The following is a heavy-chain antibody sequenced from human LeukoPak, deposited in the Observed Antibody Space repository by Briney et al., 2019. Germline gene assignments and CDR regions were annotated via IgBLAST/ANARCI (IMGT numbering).Heavy chain of an antibody. V-gene: IGHV1-69*02. J-gene: IGHJ6*02. CDR1: GGTFSSYT. CDR3: ASVDIVAYYYGMDV. D-gene: IGHD5-12*01. CDR2: IIPIIGIA. Sequence: GASVTVSCKASGGTFSSYTISWVRQAPGQGLEWMGRIIPIIGIANYAQKFQGRVTITAAKSTSTAYMELSSLRSEDTAVYYCASVDIVAYYYGMDVWGQGTTITVSS.